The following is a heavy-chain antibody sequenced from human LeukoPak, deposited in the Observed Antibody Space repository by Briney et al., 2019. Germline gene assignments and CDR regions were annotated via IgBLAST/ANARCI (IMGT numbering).Heavy chain of an antibody. V-gene: IGHV3-30*18. CDR2: ISYDGSNK. J-gene: IGHJ4*02. D-gene: IGHD5-24*01. CDR1: GFTFSSYG. Sequence: PGRSLRLSCAASGFTFSSYGMHWVRQAPGKGLEWVAVISYDGSNKYYADSVKGRFTISRDNSKNTLYLQMNSLRAEDTAVYYCAKDLGWLQYSIDYWGQGTLVTVSS. CDR3: AKDLGWLQYSIDY.